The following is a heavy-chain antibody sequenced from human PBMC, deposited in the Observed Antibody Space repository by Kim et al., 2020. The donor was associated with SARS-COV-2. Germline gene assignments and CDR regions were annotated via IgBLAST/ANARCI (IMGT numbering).Heavy chain of an antibody. Sequence: SETLSLTCTVSGGSVNSGSNYWNWVRQPPGKGLEWIGYIYYSGTTTYNPSLKSRVTISIDTSNNQFSLRLTSVTAADTALYYCARGWVYYYDRDVWGQGTEVTVSS. J-gene: IGHJ6*02. CDR3: ARGWVYYYDRDV. D-gene: IGHD1-26*01. CDR2: IYYSGTT. CDR1: GGSVNSGSNY. V-gene: IGHV4-61*01.